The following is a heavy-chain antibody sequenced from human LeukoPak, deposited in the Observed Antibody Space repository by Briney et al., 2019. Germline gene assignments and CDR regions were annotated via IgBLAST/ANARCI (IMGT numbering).Heavy chain of an antibody. CDR2: IHYSGST. V-gene: IGHV4-59*02. Sequence: PSETLSLTCTVSGASVSSYYWSWFRQPPGKGLECIGYIHYSGSTNYNPALKSRVTISVDTSKNQFSLKLSSGSASHTAVYYCAKGGAMAAWWFDYWGQGTLVTVSS. CDR1: GASVSSYY. CDR3: AKGGAMAAWWFDY. J-gene: IGHJ4*02. D-gene: IGHD6-19*01.